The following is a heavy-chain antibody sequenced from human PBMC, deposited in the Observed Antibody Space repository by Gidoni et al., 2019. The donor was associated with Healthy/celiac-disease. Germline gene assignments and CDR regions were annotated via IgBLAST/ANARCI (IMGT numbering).Heavy chain of an antibody. Sequence: QVQLVESGGGVVQPGRSLRLSCAASGFTFSSYGMPWVRQAPGKGLEWVAVISYDGSNKYYAESGKGRFTISRDNSKNTLYLQMNSLRAEDTAVYYCAKGDRIQGWELLLGLQPDYFDYWGQGTLVTVSS. CDR2: ISYDGSNK. V-gene: IGHV3-30*18. CDR3: AKGDRIQGWELLLGLQPDYFDY. J-gene: IGHJ4*02. D-gene: IGHD1-26*01. CDR1: GFTFSSYG.